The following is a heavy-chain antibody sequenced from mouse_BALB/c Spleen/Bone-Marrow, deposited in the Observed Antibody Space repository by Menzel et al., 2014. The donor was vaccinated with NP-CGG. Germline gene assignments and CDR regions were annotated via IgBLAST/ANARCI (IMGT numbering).Heavy chain of an antibody. CDR1: GYTFTSYY. J-gene: IGHJ4*01. CDR3: TRFPH. Sequence: QVQLQQSGAELVKPGASVKLSCKASGYTFTSYYMYWVKQRPGQGLEWIGEINPSNGGTNFDEKFKSRATLTVDKSSSTAYMQLSSLTSEDFAVYYCTRFPHWGQGTSVPGPS. CDR2: INPSNGGT. V-gene: IGHV1-53*01.